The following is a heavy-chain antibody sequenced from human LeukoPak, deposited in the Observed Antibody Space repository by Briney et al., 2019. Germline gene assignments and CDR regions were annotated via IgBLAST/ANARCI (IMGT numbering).Heavy chain of an antibody. Sequence: ASVKVSCKASGCTFSSYAISWVRQAPGQGLDWMGGIIPIFGTEKYAQKFQGRVTITTDESTRTAYMELSSLRSEDTAVYYCAGDYDILTGPRGWFDPWGQGTLVTVSS. CDR1: GCTFSSYA. J-gene: IGHJ5*02. V-gene: IGHV1-69*05. D-gene: IGHD3-9*01. CDR3: AGDYDILTGPRGWFDP. CDR2: IIPIFGTE.